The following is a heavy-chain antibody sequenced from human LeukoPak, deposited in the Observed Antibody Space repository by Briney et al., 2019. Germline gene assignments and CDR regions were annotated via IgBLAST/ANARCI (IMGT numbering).Heavy chain of an antibody. J-gene: IGHJ4*02. Sequence: GGSLRLSCAASGFTFSSYGMHWVRQAPGKGLEWVAVISYDGSNKYYADSVKGRFTISRDNSKNTLYLQMYSLRAEDTAVYYCAKDSFYGDYYGYWGQGTLVTVSS. D-gene: IGHD4-17*01. CDR1: GFTFSSYG. CDR2: ISYDGSNK. CDR3: AKDSFYGDYYGY. V-gene: IGHV3-30*18.